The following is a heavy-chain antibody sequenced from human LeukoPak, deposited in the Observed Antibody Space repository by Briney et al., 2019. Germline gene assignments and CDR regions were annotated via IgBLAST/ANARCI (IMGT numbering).Heavy chain of an antibody. D-gene: IGHD3/OR15-3a*01. V-gene: IGHV1-24*01. CDR1: GSTLTKIS. J-gene: IGHJ4*02. CDR2: FGPQVGET. Sequence: ASVKVSCKVSGSTLTKISIDWVRQAPGKGLECMGTFGPQVGETIHSQKLQGRLKMTADTSTDTAYMEMSSLQSEDTAVYYCATGAMIYEYWGQGTLVTVSS. CDR3: ATGAMIYEY.